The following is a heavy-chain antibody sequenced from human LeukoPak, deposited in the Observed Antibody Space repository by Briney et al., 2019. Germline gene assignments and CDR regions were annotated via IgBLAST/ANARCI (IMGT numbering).Heavy chain of an antibody. Sequence: ASVKVSCTASGYTFPSYFMHWVRQAPGQGLEWMGIINPTGGSTTYAQKFQGRVTMTRDASTSTVYMELSSLRSDDTAVYYCARTAARRFDYWGQGTLVTVSS. CDR2: INPTGGST. V-gene: IGHV1-46*01. D-gene: IGHD6-6*01. CDR3: ARTAARRFDY. CDR1: GYTFPSYF. J-gene: IGHJ4*02.